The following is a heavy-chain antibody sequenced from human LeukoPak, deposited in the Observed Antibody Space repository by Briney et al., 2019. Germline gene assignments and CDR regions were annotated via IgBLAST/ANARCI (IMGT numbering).Heavy chain of an antibody. CDR1: GFTFSSYA. D-gene: IGHD3-10*01. V-gene: IGHV3-30*01. Sequence: GGSLRLSCAASGFTFSSYAMHWVRQAPGKGLEWVAVISYDGSNKYYADSVKGRFTISRDNSKNTLYLQMNSLRAEDTAVYYCARAPSNYYGSETLHASTLDYWGQRTLVTLSS. J-gene: IGHJ4*02. CDR3: ARAPSNYYGSETLHASTLDY. CDR2: ISYDGSNK.